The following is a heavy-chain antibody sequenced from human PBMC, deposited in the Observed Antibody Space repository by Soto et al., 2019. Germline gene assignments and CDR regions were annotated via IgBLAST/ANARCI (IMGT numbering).Heavy chain of an antibody. J-gene: IGHJ6*02. D-gene: IGHD6-13*01. CDR3: AKDGKQLVSGYYGMDV. Sequence: VGSLRLSCAASGFTFSSYAMSWVRQAPGKGLEWVSAISGSGGSTYYADSVKGRFTISRDNSKNTLYLQMNSLRAEDTAVYYCAKDGKQLVSGYYGMDVCGQGTTVTVYS. CDR1: GFTFSSYA. CDR2: ISGSGGST. V-gene: IGHV3-23*01.